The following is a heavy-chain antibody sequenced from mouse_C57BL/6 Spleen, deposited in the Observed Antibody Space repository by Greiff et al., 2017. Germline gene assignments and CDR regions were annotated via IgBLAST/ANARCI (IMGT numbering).Heavy chain of an antibody. V-gene: IGHV1-53*01. Sequence: QVQLQQSGTELVKPGASVKLSCKASGYTFTSYWMHWVKQRPGQGLEWIGNINPSNGGTNYNEKFKSKATLTVDKSSSTAYMQLSSLTSEDSAVYYCARSGWDSYYFDYWGQGTTLTVSS. D-gene: IGHD4-1*01. CDR2: INPSNGGT. CDR1: GYTFTSYW. J-gene: IGHJ2*01. CDR3: ARSGWDSYYFDY.